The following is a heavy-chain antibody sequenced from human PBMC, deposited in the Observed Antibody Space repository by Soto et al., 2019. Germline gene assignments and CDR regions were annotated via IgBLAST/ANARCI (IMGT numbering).Heavy chain of an antibody. CDR1: GYSFTSYW. V-gene: IGHV5-51*01. CDR2: IYPGDSDT. Sequence: PGESLKISCTGSGYSFTSYWIGWVRQMPGKVLEWMGIIYPGDSDTRYSPSFQGQVTISADKSISTAYLQWSSLKASDTAMYHCAIHVETDDYSNYYYYYGMDVWGQGTTVTVSS. J-gene: IGHJ6*01. D-gene: IGHD4-4*01. CDR3: AIHVETDDYSNYYYYYGMDV.